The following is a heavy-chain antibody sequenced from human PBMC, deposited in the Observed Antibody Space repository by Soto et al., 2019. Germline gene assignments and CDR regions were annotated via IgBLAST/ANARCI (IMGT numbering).Heavy chain of an antibody. CDR3: DRGADSSGWYGAFDI. CDR1: NGSISSDY. V-gene: IGHV4-59*01. CDR2: IHNSGST. Sequence: SETLSLTCSVSNGSISSDYWSWIRQPPGKGLEWIGYIHNSGSTNYNPSLKSRVTISLDTSKNQISLKLRSVTAADTAVYYCDRGADSSGWYGAFDIWGQGTMVTVSS. D-gene: IGHD6-19*01. J-gene: IGHJ3*02.